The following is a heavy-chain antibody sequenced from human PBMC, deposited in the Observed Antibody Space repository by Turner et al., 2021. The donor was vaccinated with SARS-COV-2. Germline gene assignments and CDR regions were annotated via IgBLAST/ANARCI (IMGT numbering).Heavy chain of an antibody. Sequence: QVQLQQWGTGLLKPSETLSLTCTVYGGSFSGYWWTWIRQPPGKGLEWIGEINHRGSTNYNPSLKSRVTISVDTSKSQFSLKLSSVTAADTAGYYCASAIDSPFGAFDIWGQGTMVTVSS. CDR1: GGSFSGYW. D-gene: IGHD2-21*01. J-gene: IGHJ3*02. CDR3: ASAIDSPFGAFDI. CDR2: INHRGST. V-gene: IGHV4-34*01.